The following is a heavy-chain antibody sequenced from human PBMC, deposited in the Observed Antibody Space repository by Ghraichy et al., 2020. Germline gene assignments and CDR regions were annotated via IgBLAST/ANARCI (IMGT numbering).Heavy chain of an antibody. V-gene: IGHV4-59*01. D-gene: IGHD4-17*01. CDR1: GGSISSYY. J-gene: IGHJ3*02. Sequence: SQTLSLTCTVSGGSISSYYWSWIRQPPGKGLEWIGYIYYSGSTNYNPSLKSRVTISVDTSKNQFSLKLSSVTAADTAVYYCARGTDDYGDYEDAFDIWGQGTMVTVSS. CDR3: ARGTDDYGDYEDAFDI. CDR2: IYYSGST.